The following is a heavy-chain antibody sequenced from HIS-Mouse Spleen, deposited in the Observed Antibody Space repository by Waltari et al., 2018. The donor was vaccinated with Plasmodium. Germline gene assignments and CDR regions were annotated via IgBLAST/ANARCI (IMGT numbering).Heavy chain of an antibody. CDR1: AGPISSSSYY. J-gene: IGHJ4*02. V-gene: IGHV4-39*07. CDR2: IYYSGST. CDR3: ARDRITGTSYFDY. Sequence: QLQLQVSGPGMVTPPETLSLTCTVSAGPISSSSYYWGWIRQPPGKGLEWIGSIYYSGSTYYNPSLKSRVTISVDTSKNQFSLKLSSVTAADTAVYYCARDRITGTSYFDYWGQGTLVTVSS. D-gene: IGHD1-7*01.